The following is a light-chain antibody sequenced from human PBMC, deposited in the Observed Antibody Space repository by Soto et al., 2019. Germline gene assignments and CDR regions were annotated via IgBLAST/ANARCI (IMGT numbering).Light chain of an antibody. CDR1: QSVSSNY. CDR2: GAS. J-gene: IGKJ2*01. Sequence: EIVLTQSPGTLSLSPGERATLSCRASQSVSSNYVVWYQQKPGQAPRLLIFGASSRATGIPDRFSGSGSGTDFTLTISRLESEYFAVYYCQQYGSSPTFGQGTKLEIK. CDR3: QQYGSSPT. V-gene: IGKV3-20*01.